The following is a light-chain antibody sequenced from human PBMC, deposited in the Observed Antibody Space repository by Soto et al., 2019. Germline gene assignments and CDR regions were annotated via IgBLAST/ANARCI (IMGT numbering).Light chain of an antibody. CDR3: XXYGSTPWT. CDR2: DTS. CDR1: QGIGDT. Sequence: EVVLTQSPATLSVSPGAGVPLSCRARQGIGDTLAWYQHKPGQTPRLLIYDTSARATGVPARFSGSRSGPEFTLTISRLEPEDFAVYYXXXYGSTPWTFGQGTKVDIK. J-gene: IGKJ1*01. V-gene: IGKV3-15*01.